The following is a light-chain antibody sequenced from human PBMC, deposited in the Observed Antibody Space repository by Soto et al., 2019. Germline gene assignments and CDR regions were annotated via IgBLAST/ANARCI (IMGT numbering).Light chain of an antibody. CDR1: SSDVGGSNY. J-gene: IGLJ2*01. V-gene: IGLV2-11*01. CDR2: GVS. Sequence: QSALTQPRSVSGSPGQSVTISCTGTSSDVGGSNYVSWYQQHPGKAPKVLIYGVSKRPSGVPDRFSGSKSGNTASLTISGLQADDEADYFCCSYAGSYSVVFGGGTKVTVL. CDR3: CSYAGSYSVV.